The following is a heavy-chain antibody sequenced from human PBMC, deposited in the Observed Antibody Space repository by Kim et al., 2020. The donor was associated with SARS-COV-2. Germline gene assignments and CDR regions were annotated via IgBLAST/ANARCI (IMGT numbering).Heavy chain of an antibody. J-gene: IGHJ3*02. CDR3: AKDRAAAVTDAFDI. CDR2: IYSGGSST. CDR1: GFTFSSYA. D-gene: IGHD6-13*01. V-gene: IGHV3-23*03. Sequence: GGSLRLSCAASGFTFSSYAMSWVRQAPGKGLEWVSVIYSGGSSTYYADSVKGRFTISRDNSKNTLYLQMNSLRAEDTAVYYCAKDRAAAVTDAFDIWGQGTMVTVSS.